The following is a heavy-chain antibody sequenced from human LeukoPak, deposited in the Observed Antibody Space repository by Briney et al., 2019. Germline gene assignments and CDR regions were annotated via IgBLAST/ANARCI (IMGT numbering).Heavy chain of an antibody. J-gene: IGHJ4*02. CDR1: GFTFSNYA. CDR3: AKDPFSSSWIIDY. CDR2: ISGDGDHT. Sequence: GGSLRLSCAGSGFTFSNYAMSWVRQAPGKGLEWVSDISGDGDHTYYADSVKGRFTISRDNSKNTLYLQMNSLRAEDTAVYYCAKDPFSSSWIIDYWGQGTLVTVSS. V-gene: IGHV3-23*01. D-gene: IGHD6-13*01.